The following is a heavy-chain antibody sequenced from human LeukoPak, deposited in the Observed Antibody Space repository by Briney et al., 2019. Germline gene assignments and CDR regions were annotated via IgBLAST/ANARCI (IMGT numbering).Heavy chain of an antibody. D-gene: IGHD3-10*01. J-gene: IGHJ4*02. V-gene: IGHV1-18*01. Sequence: ASVKVSCKASGYTFPSYGISWVRQAPGQGLEWMGWISAYIGNTNYAQKLQGRVTMTADTSTSTAYMEPRSLRSDDTAVYYCARGGDYYGSGSYYRAMDYWGQGTLVTVSS. CDR3: ARGGDYYGSGSYYRAMDY. CDR2: ISAYIGNT. CDR1: GYTFPSYG.